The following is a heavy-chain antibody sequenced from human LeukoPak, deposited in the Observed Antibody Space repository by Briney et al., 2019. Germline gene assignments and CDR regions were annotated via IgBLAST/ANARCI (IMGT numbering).Heavy chain of an antibody. CDR1: GFTFKLYW. CDR2: INDDGSDT. Sequence: GGSLRLSCAVSGFTFKLYWMHWVRQAPGKGPVWVSRINDDGSDTTYADSVKGRFTISRDDAKNMLFLQMNSLRAEDTAVYYCVRGGPSTWSWGQGTLVTVPS. D-gene: IGHD2-15*01. V-gene: IGHV3-74*01. J-gene: IGHJ5*02. CDR3: VRGGPSTWS.